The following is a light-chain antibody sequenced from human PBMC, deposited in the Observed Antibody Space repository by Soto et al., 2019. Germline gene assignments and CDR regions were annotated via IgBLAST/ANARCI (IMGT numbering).Light chain of an antibody. CDR2: GAS. J-gene: IGKJ1*01. Sequence: EIVLTQSPGTLSLSPGERATLSCRASQTVTSTYLAWYQQKPGQAPRLLIYGASSRATGIPDRFSGSGSGTDFTLTISRVEPDDFAVYFCQQYDISPVWTFGQGTRVEMK. V-gene: IGKV3-20*01. CDR1: QTVTSTY. CDR3: QQYDISPVWT.